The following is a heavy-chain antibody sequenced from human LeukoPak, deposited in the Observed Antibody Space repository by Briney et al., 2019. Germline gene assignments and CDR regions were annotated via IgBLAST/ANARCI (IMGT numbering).Heavy chain of an antibody. CDR2: ISAYNGNT. D-gene: IGHD6-13*01. CDR1: GYTFTSYG. V-gene: IGHV1-18*01. J-gene: IGHJ6*03. CDR3: ARVAAAGTLYYYYMDV. Sequence: EASVKVSCKASGYTFTSYGISWVRQAPGQGLEWMGWISAYNGNTNYAQKLQGRVTMTTDTSTSTAYMELRSLRSDDTAVYYCARVAAAGTLYYYYMDVWGKGTTVTVSS.